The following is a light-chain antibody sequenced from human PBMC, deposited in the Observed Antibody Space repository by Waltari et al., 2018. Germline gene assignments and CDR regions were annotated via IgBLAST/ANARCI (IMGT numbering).Light chain of an antibody. CDR3: CSFATNSLVI. V-gene: IGLV2-23*02. CDR2: EVN. J-gene: IGLJ2*01. CDR1: GSAVGSYNL. Sequence: QSALTQPASVSGSPGQSITISCSGTGSAVGSYNLVSWYQQHPGKAPKLIIYEVNMRPVVVSARFSGSKSGVTASLTISGLQAEDEAVYFCCSFATNSLVIFGGGTKLTVL.